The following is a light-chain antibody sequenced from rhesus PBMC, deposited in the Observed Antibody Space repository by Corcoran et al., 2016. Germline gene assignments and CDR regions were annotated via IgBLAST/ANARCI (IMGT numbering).Light chain of an antibody. CDR3: LQYSSSPMYS. CDR1: QSISSW. Sequence: DIQMTQSPSSLSASVGDTVTITCRASQSISSWLDWYQQKPGKAPKLLIYKASSLQSGVPSRFSGSGSGTDFTLPLSRLQPECFATYYFLQYSSSPMYSFGQGTKVEIK. J-gene: IGKJ2*01. V-gene: IGKV1-22*01. CDR2: KAS.